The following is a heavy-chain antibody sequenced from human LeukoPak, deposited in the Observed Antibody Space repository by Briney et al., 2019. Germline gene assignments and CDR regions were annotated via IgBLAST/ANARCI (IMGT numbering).Heavy chain of an antibody. CDR3: AAQYYYGSGSYYDAEYFQH. D-gene: IGHD3-10*01. V-gene: IGHV4-59*01. CDR2: MYSSGST. Sequence: SETLSLTCTVSGGSMTHYYWSWIRQPPGKGLEWIGYMYSSGSTNYNPSLKSRVTISVDTSKNQFSLKLSSVTAADTAVYYCAAQYYYGSGSYYDAEYFQHWGQGTLVTVSS. J-gene: IGHJ1*01. CDR1: GGSMTHYY.